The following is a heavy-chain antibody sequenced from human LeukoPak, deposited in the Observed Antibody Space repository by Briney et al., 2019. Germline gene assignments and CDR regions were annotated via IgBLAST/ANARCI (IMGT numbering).Heavy chain of an antibody. CDR1: GFTFRSYG. Sequence: GGSLRLSCAASGFTFRSYGMHWVRQAPGKGLEWVAVISYDESNKHYADSVKGRFTISRDTSRNTLYLQMDSLRAEDTALYYCAKDSSTGWHYFDYWGQGTVVTVSS. D-gene: IGHD2-2*01. CDR3: AKDSSTGWHYFDY. V-gene: IGHV3-30*18. CDR2: ISYDESNK. J-gene: IGHJ4*02.